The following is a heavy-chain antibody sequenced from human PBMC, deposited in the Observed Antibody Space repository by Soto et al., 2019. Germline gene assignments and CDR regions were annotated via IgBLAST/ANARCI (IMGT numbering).Heavy chain of an antibody. Sequence: GGSLRLSCAASGFTFSSYSMNWVRQAPGKGLEWVSSISSSSSYIYYADSVKGRFTISRDNAKNSLYLQMNSLRAEDTAVYYCARATRITGTTYYYYYGMDVWGQGTTVTVSS. J-gene: IGHJ6*02. CDR2: ISSSSSYI. CDR3: ARATRITGTTYYYYYGMDV. V-gene: IGHV3-21*01. D-gene: IGHD1-20*01. CDR1: GFTFSSYS.